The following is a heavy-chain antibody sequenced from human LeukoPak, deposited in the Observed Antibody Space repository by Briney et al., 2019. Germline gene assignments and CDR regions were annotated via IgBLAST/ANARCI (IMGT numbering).Heavy chain of an antibody. Sequence: VGSLRLSCAASGFTFSSFAMHWVRQAPGKGLEWVAYIRYEGSNKSYADSVKGRFTISRDSSKNTLYLQMNSLRAEDTAVYYCAKDPGAHDKHFDHWGQGTLVPVSS. D-gene: IGHD3-10*01. CDR1: GFTFSSFA. CDR2: IRYEGSNK. CDR3: AKDPGAHDKHFDH. V-gene: IGHV3-30*02. J-gene: IGHJ4*02.